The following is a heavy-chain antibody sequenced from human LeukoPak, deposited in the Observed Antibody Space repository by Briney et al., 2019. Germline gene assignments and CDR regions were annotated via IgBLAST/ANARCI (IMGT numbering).Heavy chain of an antibody. V-gene: IGHV3-33*01. CDR2: IWYDGSNK. J-gene: IGHJ3*02. D-gene: IGHD3-10*01. CDR1: GFTFSSYG. CDR3: ARDRGTGEYDAFDI. Sequence: GGSLRLSCAASGFTFSSYGMHWVRQAPVKGLEWVAVIWYDGSNKYYADSVKGRFTISRDNSKNTLYLQMNSLRAEDTAVYYCARDRGTGEYDAFDIWGQGTMVTVSS.